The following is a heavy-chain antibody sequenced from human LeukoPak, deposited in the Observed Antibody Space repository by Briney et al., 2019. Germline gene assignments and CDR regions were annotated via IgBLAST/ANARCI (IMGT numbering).Heavy chain of an antibody. CDR1: GFTFSSYA. Sequence: PGGTLRLSCAASGFTFSSYAMSWVRQAPGKGLEWVSAIIGSGGSTYYAYSVKGRFTISRDNSKNTLYLQMNSLRADDTAVYYCAKEYSSGWSIDYWGQGTLVTVSS. CDR3: AKEYSSGWSIDY. CDR2: IIGSGGST. J-gene: IGHJ4*02. D-gene: IGHD6-19*01. V-gene: IGHV3-23*01.